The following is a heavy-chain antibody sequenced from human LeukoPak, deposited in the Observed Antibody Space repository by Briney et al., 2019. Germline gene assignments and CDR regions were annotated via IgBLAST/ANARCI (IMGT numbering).Heavy chain of an antibody. CDR3: ARDRPGYYDSSGYLGGAFDI. J-gene: IGHJ3*02. CDR2: IYYSGST. Sequence: SETLSLTCTVSGGSISSSSYYWGWIRQPPGKGLEWIGSIYYSGSTYYNPSLKSRVTISVDTSKNQFSLKLSSVTAADTAVYYCARDRPGYYDSSGYLGGAFDIWGQGTMVTVSS. CDR1: GGSISSSSYY. V-gene: IGHV4-39*02. D-gene: IGHD3-22*01.